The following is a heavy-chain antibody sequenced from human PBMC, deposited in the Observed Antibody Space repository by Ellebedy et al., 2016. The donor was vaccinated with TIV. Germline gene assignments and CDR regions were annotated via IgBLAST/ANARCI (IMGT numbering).Heavy chain of an antibody. CDR3: TRVRGISVAPYGMDV. D-gene: IGHD6-19*01. Sequence: GESLKISXAASGFTFSSYWMHWVRQAPGKGLVWVSRINNDGSSTSYADSVKGRFTISRDNAKNTLYLQMNSLKTEDTAVYYCTRVRGISVAPYGMDVWGQGTTVTVSS. J-gene: IGHJ6*02. CDR1: GFTFSSYW. V-gene: IGHV3-74*01. CDR2: INNDGSST.